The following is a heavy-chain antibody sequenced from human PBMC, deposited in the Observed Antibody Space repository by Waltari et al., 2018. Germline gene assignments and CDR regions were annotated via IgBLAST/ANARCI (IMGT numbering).Heavy chain of an antibody. D-gene: IGHD3-16*01. CDR1: GFTFETYT. Sequence: EEQLLESGGGLVRPGESLRLSCAASGFTFETYTMAWVRQVPGRGLEWVSAIGSAGDYIYYEDSVKGRFTISRDNAKYSLHLFMNSLRADDTGVYYCAKIAGDGFDPWGQGTLVTVSS. CDR3: AKIAGDGFDP. J-gene: IGHJ5*02. V-gene: IGHV3-21*02. CDR2: IGSAGDYI.